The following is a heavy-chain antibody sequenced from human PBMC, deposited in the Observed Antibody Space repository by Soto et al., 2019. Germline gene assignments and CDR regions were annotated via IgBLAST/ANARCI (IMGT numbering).Heavy chain of an antibody. V-gene: IGHV1-18*01. CDR1: GYTFTSYG. Sequence: ASVKVSCKASGYTFTSYGISWVRQAPGQGLEWMGWISAYNGNTNYAQKLQGRVTMTTDTSTSTAYMELRSLRSDDTAVYYCVRVGYSSSWYYRSYYYYGMDVWGQGTTVTVSS. D-gene: IGHD6-13*01. J-gene: IGHJ6*02. CDR3: VRVGYSSSWYYRSYYYYGMDV. CDR2: ISAYNGNT.